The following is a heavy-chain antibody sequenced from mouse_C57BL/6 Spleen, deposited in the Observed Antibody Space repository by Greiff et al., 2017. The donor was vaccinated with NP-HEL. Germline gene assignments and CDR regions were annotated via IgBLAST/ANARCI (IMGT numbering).Heavy chain of an antibody. V-gene: IGHV5-17*01. CDR3: ANYGNYVVFAY. J-gene: IGHJ3*01. CDR1: GFTFSDYG. Sequence: EVMLVESGGGLVKPGGSLKLSCAASGFTFSDYGMHWVRQAPEKGLEWVAYISSGSSTNYYADTVKGRFTISRDNAKNTLFLQMTRLRSEDTAMYYCANYGNYVVFAYWGQGTLVTVSA. CDR2: ISSGSSTN. D-gene: IGHD2-1*01.